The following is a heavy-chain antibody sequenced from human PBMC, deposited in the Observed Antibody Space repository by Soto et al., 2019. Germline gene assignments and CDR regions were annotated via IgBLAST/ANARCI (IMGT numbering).Heavy chain of an antibody. CDR3: VRDFGTVTYLFDY. V-gene: IGHV3-33*08. CDR1: GYTFSSYG. D-gene: IGHD4-17*01. CDR2: IWYDGSKT. Sequence: PGGSLRLSCVASGYTFSSYGMHWVRQAPGKGLEWVTAIWYDGSKTIYADSVKGRFIISRDDSKNTLYLQMDSLRVEDTAVYYCVRDFGTVTYLFDYWGQGTLVTVSS. J-gene: IGHJ4*02.